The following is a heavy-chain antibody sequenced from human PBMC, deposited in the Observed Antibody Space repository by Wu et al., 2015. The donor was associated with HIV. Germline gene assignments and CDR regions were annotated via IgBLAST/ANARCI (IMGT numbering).Heavy chain of an antibody. Sequence: QVQLVQSGAEVKEPGSSVKVSCKASGGTFSSDAVSWVRQAPGQGLQWMGKIIPVFGSTVYTQKFRDRVTITADESTSTSYMELSSLTSEDTAVYYCAREVGAMLANWFDPGAREPKSLSRQ. CDR2: IIPVFGST. D-gene: IGHD3-10*01. CDR3: AREVGAMLANWFDP. V-gene: IGHV1-69*13. CDR1: GGTFSSDA. J-gene: IGHJ5*02.